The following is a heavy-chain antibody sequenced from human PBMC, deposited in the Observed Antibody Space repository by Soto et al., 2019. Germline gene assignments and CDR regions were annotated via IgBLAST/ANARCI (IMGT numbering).Heavy chain of an antibody. Sequence: ASVKVSCKASGYTFTSYYMHWVRQAPGQGLEWMGIINPSGGSTSYAQKFQCRVTMTRDTSTSTVYMELSSLRSEDTAVYYCASEILWFGELLPGLYWGQGTLVTVSS. D-gene: IGHD3-10*01. V-gene: IGHV1-46*01. CDR2: INPSGGST. CDR3: ASEILWFGELLPGLY. J-gene: IGHJ4*02. CDR1: GYTFTSYY.